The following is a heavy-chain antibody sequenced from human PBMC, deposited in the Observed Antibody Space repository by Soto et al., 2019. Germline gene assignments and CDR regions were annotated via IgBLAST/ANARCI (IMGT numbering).Heavy chain of an antibody. J-gene: IGHJ3*02. CDR1: GGSIISDGYS. CDR2: IYEGGNT. Sequence: QLQLQESGSGLVKPSQTLSLTCAVSGGSIISDGYSWSWIRQPPGKGQHWIGHIYEGGNTYYTPSLESRVAISTDKSKNQFSLRLSSVAAADTAVYSCVRRSPEDAFDIWGQGTMVAVSP. CDR3: VRRSPEDAFDI. V-gene: IGHV4-30-2*01.